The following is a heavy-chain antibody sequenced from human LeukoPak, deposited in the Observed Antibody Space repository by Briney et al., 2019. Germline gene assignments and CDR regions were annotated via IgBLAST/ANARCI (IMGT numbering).Heavy chain of an antibody. CDR2: IFPDDSDT. Sequence: GESLKISCRFSGFDFTRDWIGWVRLMPGKGLEWMGIIFPDDSDTRYSPSFQGQVTLSADKSVNTAYLEWSSLKASDTAMYYCARRGRDAHNFGWADHWGQGTLVTVSS. V-gene: IGHV5-51*01. CDR1: GFDFTRDW. J-gene: IGHJ5*02. D-gene: IGHD5-24*01. CDR3: ARRGRDAHNFGWADH.